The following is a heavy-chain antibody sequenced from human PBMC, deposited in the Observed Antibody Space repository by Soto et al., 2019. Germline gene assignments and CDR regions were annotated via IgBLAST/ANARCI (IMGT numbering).Heavy chain of an antibody. Sequence: SETLSLTCAVSGGSIISSNWWSCVRQPPGKGLEWIGEIYHSGSTNYNPSLKSRVTISVDKSKNQFSLKLSSVTAADTAVYYCARSLWFGELPAFDIWGQGTMVTVS. V-gene: IGHV4-4*02. CDR2: IYHSGST. J-gene: IGHJ3*02. D-gene: IGHD3-10*01. CDR1: GGSIISSNW. CDR3: ARSLWFGELPAFDI.